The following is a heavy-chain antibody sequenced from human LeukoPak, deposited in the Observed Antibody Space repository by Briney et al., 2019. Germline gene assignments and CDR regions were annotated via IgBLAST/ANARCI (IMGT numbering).Heavy chain of an antibody. CDR1: GFTFDDYA. Sequence: PGRSLRLSCAASGFTFDDYAMHWVRQAPGKGLEWVSGISWNSGSIGYADSAKGRFTISRDNAKNSLYLQMNSLRAEDTALYYCAKDSSEIVVVPAAHFDYWGQGTLVTVSS. CDR2: ISWNSGSI. J-gene: IGHJ4*02. CDR3: AKDSSEIVVVPAAHFDY. D-gene: IGHD2-2*01. V-gene: IGHV3-9*01.